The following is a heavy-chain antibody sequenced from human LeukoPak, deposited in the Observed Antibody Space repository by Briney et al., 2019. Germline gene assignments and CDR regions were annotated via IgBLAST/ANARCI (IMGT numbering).Heavy chain of an antibody. V-gene: IGHV4-31*03. D-gene: IGHD2-2*01. CDR2: IYYSGST. CDR1: GGSISSSNYY. Sequence: PSETLSLTCTVSGGSISSSNYYWTWIRQHPGKGLEWIGFIYYSGSTFYNPSLKSRVTISVDTSKNQFSLKLSSVTAADTAVYYCARSGAAMGILDAFDIWGQGTMVTVSS. CDR3: ARSGAAMGILDAFDI. J-gene: IGHJ3*02.